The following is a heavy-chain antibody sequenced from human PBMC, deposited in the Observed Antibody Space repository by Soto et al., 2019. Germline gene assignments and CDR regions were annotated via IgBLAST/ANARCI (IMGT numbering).Heavy chain of an antibody. D-gene: IGHD6-13*01. CDR3: ASSNIAAAPYGMDV. Sequence: AASVKVSCKASGGTFSSYTISWVRQAPGQGREWMGRIIPILGIANYAQKFQGRVTITRDTSASTAYMELSSLRSEDTAVYYCASSNIAAAPYGMDVWGQGTTVTVSS. J-gene: IGHJ6*02. CDR2: IIPILGIA. CDR1: GGTFSSYT. V-gene: IGHV1-69*02.